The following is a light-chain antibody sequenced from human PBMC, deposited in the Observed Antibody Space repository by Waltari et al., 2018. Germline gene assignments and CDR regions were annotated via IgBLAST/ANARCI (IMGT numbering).Light chain of an antibody. CDR2: DVS. J-gene: IGLJ2*01. CDR1: GSDVGGYTY. Sequence: QSALTQPAPVPGSPGTPIPISCTGTGSDVGGYTYVSWYQQHPGKAPTLRIYDVSQRPSGVSNRFSGYKSGNTASLTISGLQAEDEAYYYCCSYAGISTLVFGGGTKLTVL. CDR3: CSYAGISTLV. V-gene: IGLV2-23*02.